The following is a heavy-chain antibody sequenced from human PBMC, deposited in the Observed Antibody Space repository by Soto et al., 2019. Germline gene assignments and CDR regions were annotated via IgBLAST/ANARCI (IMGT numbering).Heavy chain of an antibody. CDR2: IIPILGIA. Sequence: QVQLVQSGAEVKKPGSSVKVSCKASGGTFSSYTISWVRQAPGQGLEWMGRIIPILGIANYAQKFQGRVTITADKSTSTAYMELSSLRSEDTAAYYCARGHIVVVTAIQDYYGMDVWGQGTTVTVSS. D-gene: IGHD2-21*02. J-gene: IGHJ6*02. CDR1: GGTFSSYT. CDR3: ARGHIVVVTAIQDYYGMDV. V-gene: IGHV1-69*02.